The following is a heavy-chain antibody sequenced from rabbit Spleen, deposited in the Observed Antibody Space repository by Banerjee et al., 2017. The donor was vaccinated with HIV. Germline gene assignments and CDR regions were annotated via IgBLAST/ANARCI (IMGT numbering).Heavy chain of an antibody. J-gene: IGHJ6*01. V-gene: IGHV1S40*01. CDR1: GVSFSVSSY. CDR2: IDAGSSDFT. CDR3: ARDTASSFSSYGMDL. D-gene: IGHD8-1*01. Sequence: QSLEESGGDLVKPGASLTLTCTASGVSFSVSSYMCWVRQAPGKGLEWIACIDAGSSDFTYFATWAKGRFTISKTSSTTVTLQMTRLTAADTATYFCARDTASSFSSYGMDLGGQGTLVTVS.